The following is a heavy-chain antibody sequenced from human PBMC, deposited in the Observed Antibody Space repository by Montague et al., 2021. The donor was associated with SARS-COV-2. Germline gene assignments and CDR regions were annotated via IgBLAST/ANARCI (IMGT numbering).Heavy chain of an antibody. D-gene: IGHD6-13*01. CDR3: ARVGRGSSWYEVAFDI. CDR1: GGSISRYS. Sequence: SETLSLTCTVSGGSISRYSWTWIRQPSGKGLEWIGYIYNSGSTNYNPSLTSRVTISVDTSKNQFSLKLSSVAAADTAVYYCARVGRGSSWYEVAFDIWGQGTMVTVSS. CDR2: IYNSGST. V-gene: IGHV4-59*01. J-gene: IGHJ3*02.